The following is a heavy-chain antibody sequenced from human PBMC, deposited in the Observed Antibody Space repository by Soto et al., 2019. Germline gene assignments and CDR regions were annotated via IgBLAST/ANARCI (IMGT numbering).Heavy chain of an antibody. V-gene: IGHV3-30*18. CDR2: ITNDGNNE. CDR1: GFVFSSYG. D-gene: IGHD1-26*01. Sequence: KLVESGGGVVQPGRSLRHSCAASGFVFSSYGMHWVRQAPGKGLEWVALITNDGNNEHYRESVKGRFSISRDKSTNTVDLLMNSLRPEDTGTYYCAKEGPGGGRHFYYGMDVWGQGTTVTVSS. CDR3: AKEGPGGGRHFYYGMDV. J-gene: IGHJ6*02.